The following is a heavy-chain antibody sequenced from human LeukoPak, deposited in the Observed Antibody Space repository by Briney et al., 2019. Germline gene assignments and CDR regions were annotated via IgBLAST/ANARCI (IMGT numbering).Heavy chain of an antibody. D-gene: IGHD2-2*02. V-gene: IGHV4-34*01. CDR2: INHSGST. Sequence: SETLSLTCAVYGGSFSSYYWSWIRQPPGKGLEWIGEINHSGSTNYNPSLKSRVTISVDTSKNQLSLKLSSVTAADTAVYYCARLGYTYYYYMDVWGKGTTVRVFS. J-gene: IGHJ6*03. CDR3: ARLGYTYYYYMDV. CDR1: GGSFSSYY.